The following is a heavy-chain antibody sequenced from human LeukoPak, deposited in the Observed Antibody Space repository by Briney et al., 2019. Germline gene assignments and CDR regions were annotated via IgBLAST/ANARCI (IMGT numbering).Heavy chain of an antibody. CDR2: IYYSGST. V-gene: IGHV4-59*08. D-gene: IGHD3-10*01. J-gene: IGHJ4*02. CDR1: GGSISSYY. CDR3: ARAAGYYYGSGSYSTPYYFDY. Sequence: SETLSLTCTVSGGSISSYYWSWIRQPPGKGLEWIGYIYYSGSTSYNPSLKSRVTISVDTSKNQFSLKLSSVTAADTAVYYCARAAGYYYGSGSYSTPYYFDYWGQGTLVTVSS.